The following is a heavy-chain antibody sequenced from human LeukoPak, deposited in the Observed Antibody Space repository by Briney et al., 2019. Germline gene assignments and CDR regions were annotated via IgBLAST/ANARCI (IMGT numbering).Heavy chain of an antibody. CDR1: GFTFRSSW. V-gene: IGHV3-74*01. Sequence: PGGSLRLSCAASGFTFRSSWMHWVRQVPGKGLVWVSHISPDGDFKDYADSVKGRFIISRDNAKNTLFLQMNRLRAEDTALFCARDLYFSPDYWGQGTLVTVSS. D-gene: IGHD2-8*01. CDR3: ARDLYFSPDY. J-gene: IGHJ4*02. CDR2: ISPDGDFK.